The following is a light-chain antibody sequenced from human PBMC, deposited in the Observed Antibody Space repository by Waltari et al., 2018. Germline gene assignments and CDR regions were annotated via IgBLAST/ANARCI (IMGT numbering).Light chain of an antibody. CDR1: SSDVGNYKR. V-gene: IGLV2-23*02. CDR2: AVS. J-gene: IGLJ2*01. Sequence: QSALTQPASVSGSPGQSITISCTGTSSDVGNYKRVSWYQQHPGKAPKLMIYAVSKRPSGVSGLFSGSKSGDMASLTISGLQPDDEAEYFCSSYAGSSKGVFGGGTKVTVL. CDR3: SSYAGSSKGV.